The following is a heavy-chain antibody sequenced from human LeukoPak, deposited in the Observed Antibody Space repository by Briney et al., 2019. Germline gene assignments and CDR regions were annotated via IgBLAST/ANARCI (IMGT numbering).Heavy chain of an antibody. Sequence: SETLSLTCTVSGGSISSYYWSWIRQPPGKGLEWIGYIFYSGSTNYNPSLKSRVTISVDTSKNQFSLKLSSATAADTAVYYCARGRLGGSGSYYNVLDYWGQGTLVTVSS. D-gene: IGHD3-10*01. CDR2: IFYSGST. J-gene: IGHJ4*02. CDR3: ARGRLGGSGSYYNVLDY. V-gene: IGHV4-59*01. CDR1: GGSISSYY.